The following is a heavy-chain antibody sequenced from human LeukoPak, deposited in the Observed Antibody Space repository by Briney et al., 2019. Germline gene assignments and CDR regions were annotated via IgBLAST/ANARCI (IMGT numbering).Heavy chain of an antibody. CDR1: GYSFTSYW. CDR3: AGSGVDIVATMGPGGDSDDAFDI. J-gene: IGHJ3*02. D-gene: IGHD5-12*01. V-gene: IGHV5-51*01. CDR2: IYPGDSDT. Sequence: GESLKISCKGSGYSFTSYWIGWVRQMPGKGLEWMGTIYPGDSDTRYSPSFQGQVTISADKSISTAYLQWSSLKASDTAMYYCAGSGVDIVATMGPGGDSDDAFDIWGQGTMVTVSS.